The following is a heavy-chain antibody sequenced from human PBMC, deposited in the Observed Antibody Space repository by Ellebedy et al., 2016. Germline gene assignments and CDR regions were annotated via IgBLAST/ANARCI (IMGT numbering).Heavy chain of an antibody. CDR1: GGSISSYY. V-gene: IGHV4-59*01. D-gene: IGHD6-19*01. CDR3: ARVRSGWYGIYYYYYMDV. Sequence: SETLSLTCTVSGGSISSYYWSWIRQPPGKGLEWIGYIYYSGSTNYNPSLKSRVTISVDTSKNQFSLKLSSVTAADTAVYYCARVRSGWYGIYYYYYMDVWGKGTTVTVSS. CDR2: IYYSGST. J-gene: IGHJ6*03.